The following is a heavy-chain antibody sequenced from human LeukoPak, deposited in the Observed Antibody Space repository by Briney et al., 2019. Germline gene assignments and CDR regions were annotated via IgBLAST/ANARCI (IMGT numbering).Heavy chain of an antibody. CDR2: IYTSGST. CDR3: AREGYYYDSSGYYRVDY. CDR1: GGSISSGGYS. J-gene: IGHJ4*02. V-gene: IGHV4-61*02. Sequence: PSETLSLTCAVSGGSISSGGYSWSWIRQPAGKGLEWIGRIYTSGSTNYNPSLKSRVTMSVDTSKNQFSLNLSSVTAADTAVYYCAREGYYYDSSGYYRVDYWGQGTLVTVSS. D-gene: IGHD3-22*01.